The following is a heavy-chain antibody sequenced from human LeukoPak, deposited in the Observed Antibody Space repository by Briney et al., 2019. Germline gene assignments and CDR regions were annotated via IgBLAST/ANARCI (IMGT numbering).Heavy chain of an antibody. CDR2: ISGSGGGT. CDR1: GFTFSSYA. D-gene: IGHD3-22*01. J-gene: IGHJ4*02. V-gene: IGHV3-23*01. Sequence: PGGSLRLSCAASGFTFSSYAMSWVRQAPGKGLEWVSAISGSGGGTYYADSVKGRFTISRDNSKNTLYLQMNSLRAEDTAVYYCAKDRRYYDSSGYPYYFDYWGQGTLVTVSS. CDR3: AKDRRYYDSSGYPYYFDY.